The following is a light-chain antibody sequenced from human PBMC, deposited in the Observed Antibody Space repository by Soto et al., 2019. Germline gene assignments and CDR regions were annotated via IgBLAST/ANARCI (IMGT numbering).Light chain of an antibody. Sequence: DTQMTQSPSSLSASVGDRVTITCRASQGISNYLAWYQQKPGKVPKLLMYAASTLRSGVPSRFSGSGSGTDFTLIISSLQPEDVATYYCQKYSSAPWTFGQGTTVEIK. J-gene: IGKJ1*01. CDR1: QGISNY. CDR2: AAS. V-gene: IGKV1-27*01. CDR3: QKYSSAPWT.